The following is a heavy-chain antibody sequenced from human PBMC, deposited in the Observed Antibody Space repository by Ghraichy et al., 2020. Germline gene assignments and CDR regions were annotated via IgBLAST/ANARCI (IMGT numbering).Heavy chain of an antibody. D-gene: IGHD6-13*01. CDR3: AKDRREYSSSWYFDP. V-gene: IGHV3-23*01. CDR2: FSGSGSST. CDR1: GFTFSSYA. Sequence: LSLTCAASGFTFSSYAMSWVRQAPAKGLEWVSAFSGSGSSTYYADSVKGRFTISRDNSKNTLYLQMNSLRAEDTAVYYCAKDRREYSSSWYFDPWGQGTLVTVSS. J-gene: IGHJ5*02.